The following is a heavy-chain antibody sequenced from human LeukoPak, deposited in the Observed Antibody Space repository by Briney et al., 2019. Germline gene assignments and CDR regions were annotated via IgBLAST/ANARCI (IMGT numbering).Heavy chain of an antibody. Sequence: PSETLSLTCTVSGDSISSYYWSWIRQPPGKALEWIGYIYHSGSTNYNPSLKSRVTISADTSKDQFSLKLASVTAADTAVYYCATGYSSTWYYFDYWGQGTLVAVSS. D-gene: IGHD6-13*01. CDR1: GDSISSYY. CDR2: IYHSGST. V-gene: IGHV4-59*01. CDR3: ATGYSSTWYYFDY. J-gene: IGHJ4*02.